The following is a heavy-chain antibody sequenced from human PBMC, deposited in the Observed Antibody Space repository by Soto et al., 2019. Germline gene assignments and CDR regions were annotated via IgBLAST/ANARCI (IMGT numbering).Heavy chain of an antibody. CDR3: ARESPRDSYRDSYCGVAGY. Sequence: SQTLSLTCAISGARVSSTSAAWNWIRQSPSRGLEWLGRTYYRSKWYNDYAVSVKSRIPTNPDPANNQFSLHRNSQTPDHTSGYYCARESPRDSYRDSYCGVAGYWVQRSLVTISS. V-gene: IGHV6-1*01. J-gene: IGHJ4*02. D-gene: IGHD5-18*01. CDR1: GARVSSTSAA. CDR2: TYYRSKWYN.